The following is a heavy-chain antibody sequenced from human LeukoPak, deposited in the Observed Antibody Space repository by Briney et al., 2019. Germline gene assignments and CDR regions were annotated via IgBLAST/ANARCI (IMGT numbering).Heavy chain of an antibody. J-gene: IGHJ4*02. CDR3: VRDLATVATPFFDY. CDR2: INCNSGGT. V-gene: IGHV1-2*02. Sequence: GASVKVSCKASGYTFTGYYLHWVRQAPGQGLEWMGWINCNSGGTNLPQKFQGRVTMTRDRSTSSVYMELNSLRSDDTAVYYCVRDLATVATPFFDYWGQGTLVTVSS. CDR1: GYTFTGYY. D-gene: IGHD4-17*01.